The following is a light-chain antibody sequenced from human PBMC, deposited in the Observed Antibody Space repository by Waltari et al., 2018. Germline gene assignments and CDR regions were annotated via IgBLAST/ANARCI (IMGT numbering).Light chain of an antibody. CDR1: QTVSSN. CDR2: GAS. CDR3: QQYNDWPPT. J-gene: IGKJ1*01. Sequence: EIVMTQSPGTLSVSPGESVTLSCRASQTVSSNVAWYQQKPGPAPRLLISGASTRATGIPARFSGSGSGTEFTLTISSLQSEDSAIFYCQQYNDWPPTFGQGTKVEIK. V-gene: IGKV3-15*01.